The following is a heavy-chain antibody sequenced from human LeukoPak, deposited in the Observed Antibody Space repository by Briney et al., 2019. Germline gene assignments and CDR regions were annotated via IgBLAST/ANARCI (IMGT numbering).Heavy chain of an antibody. J-gene: IGHJ5*02. Sequence: ASVKVSCKASGYTFTSYYMHWVRQAPGQGLEWMGWINPNSGGTNYAQKFQGRVTMTRDTSISTAYMELSRLRSDDTAVYYCARDMYYYDSSGYYLGTRWFEPWGQGTLVTVSS. CDR3: ARDMYYYDSSGYYLGTRWFEP. CDR1: GYTFTSYY. D-gene: IGHD3-22*01. CDR2: INPNSGGT. V-gene: IGHV1-2*02.